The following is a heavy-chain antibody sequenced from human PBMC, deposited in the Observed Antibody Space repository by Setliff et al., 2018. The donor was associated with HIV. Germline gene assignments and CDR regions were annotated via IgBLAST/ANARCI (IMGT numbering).Heavy chain of an antibody. CDR3: ARLSSYRSSSYYFDY. CDR2: IYHSGST. CDR1: GDSISDTTYY. V-gene: IGHV4-39*01. Sequence: KTSETLSLTCSVSGDSISDTTYYWGWIRQPPGKGLEWIGNIYHSGSTLYKLSLKSRVTMSVDTSKNQFSLKLNSVTAADTAVYHCARLSSYRSSSYYFDYWGQGALVTVSS. J-gene: IGHJ4*02. D-gene: IGHD6-6*01.